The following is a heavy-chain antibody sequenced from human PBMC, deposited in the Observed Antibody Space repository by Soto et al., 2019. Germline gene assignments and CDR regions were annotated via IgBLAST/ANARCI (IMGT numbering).Heavy chain of an antibody. CDR2: LKSDGSGT. CDR3: VGGEGDYYGGNGYLGRH. Sequence: EVQLVESGGGLVQPGGSLRLSCAASGFTFSSYWMHWVRQAPGKGLVWVSRLKSDGSGTTYADSVKGRLTISRDNAKKPLYLQRNGLRAEETAVYYCVGGEGDYYGGNGYLGRHWGQGPLVTVPS. D-gene: IGHD3-10*01. J-gene: IGHJ4*02. CDR1: GFTFSSYW. V-gene: IGHV3-74*01.